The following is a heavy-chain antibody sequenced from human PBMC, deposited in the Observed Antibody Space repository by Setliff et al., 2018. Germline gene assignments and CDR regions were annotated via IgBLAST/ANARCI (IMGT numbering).Heavy chain of an antibody. CDR2: IYSSGGS. V-gene: IGHV4-31*03. D-gene: IGHD5-12*01. Sequence: SETLSLTCTVSGGSISSGGYFWSWIRQHPAKGLEWIGYIYSSGGSYYNPSLKSRVTISIDRSKNQFFLEVTSVTAADTAVYYCAMTGDRGYSGYERWGQGTLVTVSS. CDR1: GGSISSGGYF. CDR3: AMTGDRGYSGYER. J-gene: IGHJ4*02.